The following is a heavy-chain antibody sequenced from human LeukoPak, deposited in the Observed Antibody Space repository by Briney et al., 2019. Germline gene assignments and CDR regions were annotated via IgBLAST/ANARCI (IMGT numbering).Heavy chain of an antibody. V-gene: IGHV4-39*01. CDR1: GGSISSSSYY. CDR2: TYYSGST. Sequence: SETLSLTCTVSGGSISSSSYYWGWIRQPQGKGLEWIGVTYYSGSTYYNPSLKSRVTISVDTSKNQFSLKLSSVTAADTAVYYCARHLGLGSGMVFGYYFDYWGQGTLVTVSS. D-gene: IGHD3-10*01. J-gene: IGHJ4*02. CDR3: ARHLGLGSGMVFGYYFDY.